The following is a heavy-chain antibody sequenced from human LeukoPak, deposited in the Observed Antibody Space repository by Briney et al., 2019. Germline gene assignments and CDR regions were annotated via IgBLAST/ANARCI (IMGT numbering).Heavy chain of an antibody. V-gene: IGHV3-30*04. CDR1: GFTFRYYL. CDR2: ISDDDGRNK. Sequence: GGSLRLSCAASGFTFRYYLIHWVRQTPGKELEWVAGISDDDGRNKYYADSVKGRFTISRDNSRNTLYLQMNSLRAEATAVYYCARDLGASYYNAMDVWGPGTTVTVSS. CDR3: ARDLGASYYNAMDV. J-gene: IGHJ6*02.